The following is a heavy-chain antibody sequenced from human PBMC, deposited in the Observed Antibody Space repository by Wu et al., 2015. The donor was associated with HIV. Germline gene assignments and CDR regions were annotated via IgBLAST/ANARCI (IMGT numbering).Heavy chain of an antibody. Sequence: QVQLVQSDAEVKKPGSSVKVSCKVSGGTFNTYAMTWVRQAPGQGLEWMGGIIPVHATANYAQSFQGRLTLTSDTSTSTVYMGLRSLRSQDTAVYFCARDIHTFYFGPGSHGYYYYYAMDIWGRGTTVIVSS. D-gene: IGHD3-10*01. V-gene: IGHV1-69*10. J-gene: IGHJ6*02. CDR1: GGTFNTYA. CDR3: ARDIHTFYFGPGSHGYYYYYAMDI. CDR2: IIPVHATA.